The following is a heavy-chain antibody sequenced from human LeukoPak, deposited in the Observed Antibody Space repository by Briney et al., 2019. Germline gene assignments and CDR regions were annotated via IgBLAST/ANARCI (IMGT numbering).Heavy chain of an antibody. CDR3: ATDRAWFDP. Sequence: GGSLTLSCAASGITFSTAWMSWFRQAPGKGLEWVGRIKGKIGGATADYAAPVKDRFTISRDDSKNTLYPQMNSLKTEDTAVYYCATDRAWFDPWGQGTLVTVSS. CDR2: IKGKIGGATA. V-gene: IGHV3-15*01. CDR1: GITFSTAW. J-gene: IGHJ5*02. D-gene: IGHD3-10*01.